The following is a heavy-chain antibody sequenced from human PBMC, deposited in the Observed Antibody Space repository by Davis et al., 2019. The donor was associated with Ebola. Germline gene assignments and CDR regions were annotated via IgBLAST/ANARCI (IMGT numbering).Heavy chain of an antibody. CDR1: GFTFRHHW. V-gene: IGHV3-74*03. Sequence: GESLKISCAASGFTFRHHWMQWVRQAPGKGLMWVAHINSDGSSTTYADSVRGRFTISRDNTKNTLYLQMNSLRAEDTAVYYCARGGRDIVVLRSSDYFDYWGQGTLVTVSS. CDR2: INSDGSST. J-gene: IGHJ4*02. D-gene: IGHD2-2*01. CDR3: ARGGRDIVVLRSSDYFDY.